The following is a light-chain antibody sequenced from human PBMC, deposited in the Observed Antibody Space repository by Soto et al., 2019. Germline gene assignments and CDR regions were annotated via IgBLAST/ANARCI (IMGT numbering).Light chain of an antibody. J-gene: IGKJ1*01. V-gene: IGKV2-28*01. CDR3: MQALQTPWT. CDR1: QSLLHSNGYNY. CDR2: LDS. Sequence: DIVMTQSPLSLPVTPGEPASISCRSSQSLLHSNGYNYLDWYLQKPGQSPQLLIYLDSNRASGVPDRFSGSGSGTDFTLKISRVVAEDVGVYYCMQALQTPWTFGQGTKVEIK.